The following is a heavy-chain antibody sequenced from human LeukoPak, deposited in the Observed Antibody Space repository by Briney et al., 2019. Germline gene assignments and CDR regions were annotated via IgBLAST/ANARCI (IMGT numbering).Heavy chain of an antibody. V-gene: IGHV3-20*04. D-gene: IGHD6-13*01. CDR3: ARGRLESSSWYEGYYYYYYMDV. J-gene: IGHJ6*03. Sequence: PGGSLRLSCAASGFTFDDYGMSWVRQAPGKGLEGVSGINWNGGSAGYADSVKGRFTISRDNAKNSLYLQMNSLRAEDTALYYCARGRLESSSWYEGYYYYYYMDVWGKGTTVTVSS. CDR2: INWNGGSA. CDR1: GFTFDDYG.